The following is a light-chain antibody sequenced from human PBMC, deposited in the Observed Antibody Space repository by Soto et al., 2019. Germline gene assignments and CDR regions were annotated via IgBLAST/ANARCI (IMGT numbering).Light chain of an antibody. CDR1: QSVSSSY. V-gene: IGKV3-20*01. CDR3: QQYDSPPKT. Sequence: ESVVTQFPATLSFSPGERATLSCRASQSVSSSYLAWYQQKPGQAPRLLIYGASSRATGIPDRFSGSGSGTDFTLTISRLEPEDFAVYYCQQYDSPPKTFGQGTKVDIK. J-gene: IGKJ1*01. CDR2: GAS.